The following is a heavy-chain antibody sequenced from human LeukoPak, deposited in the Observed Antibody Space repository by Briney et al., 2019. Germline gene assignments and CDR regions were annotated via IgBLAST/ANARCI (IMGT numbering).Heavy chain of an antibody. V-gene: IGHV3-9*03. J-gene: IGHJ4*02. CDR3: AKHCGSSWVLPCFDY. CDR1: GFTFDDYA. D-gene: IGHD6-13*01. CDR2: ISWNSGSI. Sequence: QSGGSLRLSCAASGFTFDDYAMHWVRHAPGKGLEWVSGISWNSGSISYADSVKGRLTISRDNAKNCLYMQMNSLRTEDMALYYCAKHCGSSWVLPCFDYWGQGTLVTVSS.